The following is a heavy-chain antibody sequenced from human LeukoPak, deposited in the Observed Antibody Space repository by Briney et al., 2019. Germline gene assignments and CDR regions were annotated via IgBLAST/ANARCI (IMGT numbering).Heavy chain of an antibody. CDR2: INTDGTLT. V-gene: IGHV3-74*01. CDR3: SRSTFGQYDY. J-gene: IGHJ4*02. D-gene: IGHD3-16*01. Sequence: GGSLGLFCAVSGFTFSTYWMHWVRQAPGKGLVWDSRINTDGTLTNYADSVKGRFTISRDNAKNMLHLQMNSLRADDTAVYYCSRSTFGQYDYWGQGTLVTASS. CDR1: GFTFSTYW.